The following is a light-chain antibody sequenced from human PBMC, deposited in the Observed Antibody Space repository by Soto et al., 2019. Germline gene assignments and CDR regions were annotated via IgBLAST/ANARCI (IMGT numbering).Light chain of an antibody. J-gene: IGKJ5*01. CDR3: QQSFSVPIT. Sequence: IQMTQSPSSLSASVGDRVTITCRASQSIAGYLSWYQQRPGKAPKFLIYSASSLQRGVPSRFSGSGSGTDFSLTINGLQPEDFATYFCQQSFSVPITFGQGTRLEI. CDR2: SAS. V-gene: IGKV1-39*01. CDR1: QSIAGY.